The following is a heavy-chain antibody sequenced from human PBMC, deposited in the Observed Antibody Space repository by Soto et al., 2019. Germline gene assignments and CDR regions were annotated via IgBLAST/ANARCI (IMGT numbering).Heavy chain of an antibody. CDR3: ASLATADTLDY. CDR2: IIPILGIA. J-gene: IGHJ4*02. Sequence: QVQLVQSGAEVKKPGSSVKVSCKASGGTFSSYTISWVRQAPGQGLEWMGRIIPILGIANYAQKFQGRVTMPADKATSPAYMALSSLRSEDTAVYYCASLATADTLDYWGQGTLVTVSS. D-gene: IGHD6-13*01. CDR1: GGTFSSYT. V-gene: IGHV1-69*02.